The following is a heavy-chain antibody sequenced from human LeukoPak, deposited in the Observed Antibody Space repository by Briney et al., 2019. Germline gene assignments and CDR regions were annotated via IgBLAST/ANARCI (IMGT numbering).Heavy chain of an antibody. CDR1: GFTFSSYC. Sequence: QSGGSLRLSCAASGFTFSSYCMNWVRQAPGKGLEWVSYISSSSSTIYYADSVKGRFTISRDNAKNSLYLQMNSLRAEDTAVYYCARLALPGHPSKYCSSTSCYKDYYYYMDVWGKGTTVTVSS. D-gene: IGHD2-2*02. CDR2: ISSSSSTI. CDR3: ARLALPGHPSKYCSSTSCYKDYYYYMDV. J-gene: IGHJ6*03. V-gene: IGHV3-48*01.